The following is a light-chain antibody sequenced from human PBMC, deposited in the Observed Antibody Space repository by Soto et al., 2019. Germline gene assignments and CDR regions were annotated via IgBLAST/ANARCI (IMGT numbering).Light chain of an antibody. Sequence: QSGLTQRASVSGSPGQSITVSCTGTSSDVGSYSLVSWYQQHAGKAPKLMIYEVSKRPSGVSNRFSGSKSGNTASLTISGLQAEDEGDYYCCSYAGSSTLYVFGSGTKVTVL. CDR2: EVS. J-gene: IGLJ1*01. CDR1: SSDVGSYSL. V-gene: IGLV2-23*02. CDR3: CSYAGSSTLYV.